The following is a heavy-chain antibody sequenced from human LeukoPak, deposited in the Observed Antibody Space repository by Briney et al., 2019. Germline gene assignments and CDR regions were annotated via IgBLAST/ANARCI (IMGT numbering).Heavy chain of an antibody. Sequence: SVKVSCKASGYSFTSYDVNWVRQATGQGLEWLGGIIPIFGTANYAQKFQGRVTITADKSTSTAYMELSSLRSEDTAVYYCAKVRWGSDNALDSWGQGTLVTGSS. CDR3: AKVRWGSDNALDS. CDR1: GYSFTSYD. V-gene: IGHV1-69*06. CDR2: IIPIFGTA. J-gene: IGHJ4*02. D-gene: IGHD3-16*01.